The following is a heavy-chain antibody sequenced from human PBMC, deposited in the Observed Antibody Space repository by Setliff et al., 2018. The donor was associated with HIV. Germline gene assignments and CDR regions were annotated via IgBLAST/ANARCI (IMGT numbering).Heavy chain of an antibody. CDR1: GGSISAYY. D-gene: IGHD6-19*01. CDR2: MYYSGST. J-gene: IGHJ3*02. Sequence: KPSETLSLTCSVSGGSISAYYWSWIRQPPGKGLEWIGYMYYSGSTNYNSSLKSRFTISLHTSRTQFSLKLSSVTAADTAIYFCARGGLSAFDIWGQGTMVTVSS. V-gene: IGHV4-59*01. CDR3: ARGGLSAFDI.